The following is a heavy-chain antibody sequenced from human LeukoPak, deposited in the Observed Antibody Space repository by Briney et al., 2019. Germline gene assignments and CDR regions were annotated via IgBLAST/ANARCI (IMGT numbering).Heavy chain of an antibody. V-gene: IGHV5-51*01. CDR1: GYSFTSYW. D-gene: IGHD6-19*01. CDR2: IYPGDSDT. Sequence: GESLKISCKGSGYSFTSYWIGWVRQMPGKGLEWMGIIYPGDSDTSYSPSFQGQVTISADKSINAAYLQWSSLKASDTAIYYCARRGSGWSNPFDYWGQGTLVTVSS. CDR3: ARRGSGWSNPFDY. J-gene: IGHJ4*02.